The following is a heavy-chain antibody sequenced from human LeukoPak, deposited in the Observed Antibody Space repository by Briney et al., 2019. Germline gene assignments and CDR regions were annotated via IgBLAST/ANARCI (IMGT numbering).Heavy chain of an antibody. V-gene: IGHV4-59*01. CDR1: GGSISSYY. Sequence: PSETLSLTCTVSGGSISSYYWSWIRQPPGKGLEWIGYIYYSGSTNYNPSLKSRVTISVETSKNQFSLKLSSVTAADTAVYYCARDSTYYDFWSGYQPPDAFDIWGQGTMVTVSS. D-gene: IGHD3-3*01. J-gene: IGHJ3*02. CDR2: IYYSGST. CDR3: ARDSTYYDFWSGYQPPDAFDI.